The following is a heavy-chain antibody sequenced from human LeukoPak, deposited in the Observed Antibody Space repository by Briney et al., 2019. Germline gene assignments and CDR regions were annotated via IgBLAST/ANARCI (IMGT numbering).Heavy chain of an antibody. Sequence: PGGSLRLSCAASGFTFSSYSMNWVRQAPGKGLEWVSYISSSSSTIYYADSVKGRFTISRDNAKNSLYLQMNSLRAEDTAVYYCASLVVPAPNDAFDIWGQGTMVTVSS. CDR3: ASLVVPAPNDAFDI. V-gene: IGHV3-48*04. CDR1: GFTFSSYS. CDR2: ISSSSSTI. D-gene: IGHD2-2*01. J-gene: IGHJ3*02.